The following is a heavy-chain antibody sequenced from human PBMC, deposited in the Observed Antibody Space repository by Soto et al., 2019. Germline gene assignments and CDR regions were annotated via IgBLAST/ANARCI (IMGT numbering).Heavy chain of an antibody. CDR1: GGTFSSYA. Sequence: QVQLVQSGAEVKKPGSSVKVSCKASGGTFSSYAISWVRQAPGQGLEWMGGIIPIFGTSNYAQKFQGRVTITADESTSTAYMELSSLRSEDTAVYYCAREGSDGGNSGPWFDPWGQGTLVTVSS. CDR2: IIPIFGTS. J-gene: IGHJ5*02. V-gene: IGHV1-69*12. CDR3: AREGSDGGNSGPWFDP. D-gene: IGHD2-21*02.